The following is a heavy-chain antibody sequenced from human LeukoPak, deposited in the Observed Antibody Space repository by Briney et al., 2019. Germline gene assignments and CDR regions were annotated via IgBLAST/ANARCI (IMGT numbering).Heavy chain of an antibody. V-gene: IGHV3-74*01. Sequence: PGGSLRLSCAASGFTFSSYWMHWVRQAPGKGLVWVSRVNSDGSYTSYADSVRGRFTISRDNAKNTLYLQTNSLRAEDTAVYYCARALVGGYYYGMDVWGQGTTVTVSS. CDR3: ARALVGGYYYGMDV. CDR1: GFTFSSYW. CDR2: VNSDGSYT. J-gene: IGHJ6*02. D-gene: IGHD2-15*01.